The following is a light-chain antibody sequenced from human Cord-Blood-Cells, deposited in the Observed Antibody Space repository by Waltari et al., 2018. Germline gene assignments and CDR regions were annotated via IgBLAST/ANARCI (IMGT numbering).Light chain of an antibody. CDR3: QVWDSSSDHVV. V-gene: IGLV3-21*03. CDR2: DDS. Sequence: SYVLTQPPSVSVAPGKTARITCGGNNIGSKTVHWYQQKPGQAPVLVVYDDSDRPSGIPERVSGSNSGNTANLTSSRVEAGDEADYYCQVWDSSSDHVVFGGGTKLTVL. J-gene: IGLJ2*01. CDR1: NIGSKT.